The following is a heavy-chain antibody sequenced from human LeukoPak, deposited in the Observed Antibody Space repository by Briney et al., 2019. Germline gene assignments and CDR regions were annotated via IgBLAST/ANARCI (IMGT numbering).Heavy chain of an antibody. CDR1: GGSISSYY. J-gene: IGHJ4*02. V-gene: IGHV4-59*12. CDR3: AGVRGYRSGGSCAYYFDY. D-gene: IGHD2-15*01. CDR2: IYYSGST. Sequence: SETLSLTCTVSGGSISSYYWNWIRQPPGKGLEWIGYIYYSGSTNYNPSLKSRVAISVDTSKNQFSLKLSSVSAADTAVYYCAGVRGYRSGGSCAYYFDYWGQGTLVTVSS.